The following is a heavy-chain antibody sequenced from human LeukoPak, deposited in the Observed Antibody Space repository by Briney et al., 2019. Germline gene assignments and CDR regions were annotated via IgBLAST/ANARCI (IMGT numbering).Heavy chain of an antibody. CDR1: GGSISSSSYY. CDR3: AIYLGYSSSWYGARDAFDI. D-gene: IGHD6-13*01. Sequence: SETLSLTCTVSGGSISSSSYYWGWIRQPPGKGLEWIGSIYYSGSTYYNPSLKSRVTISVDTSKNQFSLKLSSVTAADTAVYYCAIYLGYSSSWYGARDAFDIWGQGTMVTVSS. CDR2: IYYSGST. V-gene: IGHV4-39*01. J-gene: IGHJ3*02.